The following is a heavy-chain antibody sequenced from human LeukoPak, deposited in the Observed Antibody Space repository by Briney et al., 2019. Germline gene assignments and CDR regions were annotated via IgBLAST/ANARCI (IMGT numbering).Heavy chain of an antibody. CDR3: ARHFAFSYYYMDV. Sequence: SETLSLTCTVSGGSISSYYWSWIRQPPGKGLEWIGYIYYSGSTKYNPSLKSRVTISVDTSKNQFSLKLGSVPAADTAVYYCARHFAFSYYYMDVWGKGTTVTVSS. CDR1: GGSISSYY. CDR2: IYYSGST. J-gene: IGHJ6*03. V-gene: IGHV4-59*08.